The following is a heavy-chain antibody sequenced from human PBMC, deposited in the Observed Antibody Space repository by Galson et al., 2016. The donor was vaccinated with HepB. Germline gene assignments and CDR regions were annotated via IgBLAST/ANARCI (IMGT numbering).Heavy chain of an antibody. D-gene: IGHD3-3*01. CDR2: IYWDDAK. CDR3: SHRPSGIFGAAMDV. V-gene: IGHV2-5*02. CDR1: GFSLSTSGVG. J-gene: IGHJ6*03. Sequence: PALVKPTQTLTLTCTFSGFSLSTSGVGVGWIRRPPGKALEWLALIYWDDAKRYSPSLKSRFTITKVTSKNQVVLRMTKMDPVETATYYCSHRPSGIFGAAMDVWGKGTTVTVSS.